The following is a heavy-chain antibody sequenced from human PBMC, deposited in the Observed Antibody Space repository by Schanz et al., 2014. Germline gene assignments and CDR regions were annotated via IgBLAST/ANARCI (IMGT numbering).Heavy chain of an antibody. CDR1: GFTFSSYS. D-gene: IGHD2-21*01. CDR2: VSRSTPDI. CDR3: ARDGYSVVVISPTESFDI. Sequence: EVQLLESGGGLVQPGGSLRLSCTASGFTFSSYSMNWVRQAPGKGLEWVSYVSRSTPDIYYADSVKSRFTISRDNSRNTLYLQMNSLRAEDTAVYYCARDGYSVVVISPTESFDIWGQGTTVTVSS. V-gene: IGHV3-48*01. J-gene: IGHJ3*02.